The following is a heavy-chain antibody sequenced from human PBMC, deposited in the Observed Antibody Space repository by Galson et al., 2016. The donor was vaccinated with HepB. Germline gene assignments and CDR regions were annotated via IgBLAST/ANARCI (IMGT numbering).Heavy chain of an antibody. CDR1: GFTFGSYI. Sequence: SCAASGFTFGSYIMNWVRQAPGKGLEWVSSITASSAYIYYADSVKGRFTISRDNAKNSLYLQMNSLRAEDTAVYYCARDVRGSSWYARYFDLWGRGTLVTVSS. CDR2: ITASSAYI. D-gene: IGHD6-13*01. CDR3: ARDVRGSSWYARYFDL. J-gene: IGHJ2*01. V-gene: IGHV3-21*01.